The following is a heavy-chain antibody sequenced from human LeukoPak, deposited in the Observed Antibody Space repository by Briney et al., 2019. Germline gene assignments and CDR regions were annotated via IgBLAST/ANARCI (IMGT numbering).Heavy chain of an antibody. J-gene: IGHJ6*02. Sequence: GGSLRLSCAASGFTFSSYGMHWVRQAPGKGLEWVAVISYDGSNKYYADSVKGRFTISRDNSKNTLYLQMNSLTAEDTAVYYCAKVSVAGTRYYYGMDVWGQGTTVTVSS. CDR3: AKVSVAGTRYYYGMDV. CDR1: GFTFSSYG. CDR2: ISYDGSNK. D-gene: IGHD6-19*01. V-gene: IGHV3-30*18.